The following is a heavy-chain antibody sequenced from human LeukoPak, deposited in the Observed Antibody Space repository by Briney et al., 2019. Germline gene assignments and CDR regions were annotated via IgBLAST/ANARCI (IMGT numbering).Heavy chain of an antibody. CDR1: GYTFTGYY. CDR2: IDPNSGGT. CDR3: ARGPSDIVATIPLGFMDV. Sequence: ASVKVSCKASGYTFTGYYMHWVRQAPGQGLEWMGWIDPNSGGTNYAQKFQGRVTMTRDTSISTAYMELSRLRSDDTAVYYCARGPSDIVATIPLGFMDVWGKGTTVTVSS. D-gene: IGHD5-12*01. J-gene: IGHJ6*03. V-gene: IGHV1-2*02.